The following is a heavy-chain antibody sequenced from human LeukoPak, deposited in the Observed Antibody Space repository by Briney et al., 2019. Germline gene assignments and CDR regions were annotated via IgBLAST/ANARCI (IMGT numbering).Heavy chain of an antibody. V-gene: IGHV4-59*01. Sequence: SETLSLTCTVSGGSISNYYWSWIRQPPGKGLEWIGYIYYSGSTNYNPSLKSRVTISVDTSKNQFSLKLSSVTAADTAVYYCVRAPTWWGQGTLVTVSS. CDR2: IYYSGST. CDR1: GGSISNYY. CDR3: VRAPTW. J-gene: IGHJ4*02.